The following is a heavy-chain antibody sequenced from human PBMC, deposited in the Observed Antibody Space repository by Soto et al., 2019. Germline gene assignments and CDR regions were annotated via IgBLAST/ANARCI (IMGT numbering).Heavy chain of an antibody. Sequence: ASVKVSCKASGGTFSSYTISWVRQAPGQGLEWMGRIIPILGIANYAQKFQGRVTITADKSTSTAYMELSSLRSEDTAVYYCASHSSGWSLLNYYYMDVWGKGTTVTVSS. CDR2: IIPILGIA. J-gene: IGHJ6*03. V-gene: IGHV1-69*02. CDR1: GGTFSSYT. CDR3: ASHSSGWSLLNYYYMDV. D-gene: IGHD6-19*01.